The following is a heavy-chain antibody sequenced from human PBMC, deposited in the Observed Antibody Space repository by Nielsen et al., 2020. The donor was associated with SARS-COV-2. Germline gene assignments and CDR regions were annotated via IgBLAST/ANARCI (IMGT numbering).Heavy chain of an antibody. J-gene: IGHJ4*02. D-gene: IGHD6-6*01. CDR1: GFTFSSYG. Sequence: GSLKISCAASGFTFSSYGMHWVRQAPGKGLEWVAVISYDGSNKYYADSVKGRFTISRDNSKNTLYLQMNSLRAEDTAVYYCAKDPSYSSSSPSFDYWGQGTLVTVSS. CDR3: AKDPSYSSSSPSFDY. V-gene: IGHV3-30*18. CDR2: ISYDGSNK.